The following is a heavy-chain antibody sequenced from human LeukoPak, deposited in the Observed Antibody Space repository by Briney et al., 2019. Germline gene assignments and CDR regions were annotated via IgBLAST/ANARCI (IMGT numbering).Heavy chain of an antibody. V-gene: IGHV3-23*01. J-gene: IGHJ4*02. CDR2: ISGSGGST. Sequence: QTGGSLRLSCAASGFTFSSYAMSWVRQAPGKGLEWVSAISGSGGSTYYADSVKGRFTISRDNSKNTLYLQMNSLRAEDTAVYYCAKEPETYVDTAMVDFDYWGQGTLVTVSS. D-gene: IGHD5-18*01. CDR1: GFTFSSYA. CDR3: AKEPETYVDTAMVDFDY.